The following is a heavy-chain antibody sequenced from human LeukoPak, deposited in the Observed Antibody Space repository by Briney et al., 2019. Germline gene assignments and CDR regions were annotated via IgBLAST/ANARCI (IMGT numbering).Heavy chain of an antibody. CDR3: ARNVGWYSHDS. D-gene: IGHD6-19*01. CDR2: IYGSGST. Sequence: SETLSLTCTVSGDSLSSHYWSWIRQPPGKGLEWIGYIYGSGSTHYNPSLRSRVTISEDTSKNQFSLKLTSVTAADTAVYYCARNVGWYSHDSWGQGTLVTVSS. V-gene: IGHV4-59*08. J-gene: IGHJ4*02. CDR1: GDSLSSHY.